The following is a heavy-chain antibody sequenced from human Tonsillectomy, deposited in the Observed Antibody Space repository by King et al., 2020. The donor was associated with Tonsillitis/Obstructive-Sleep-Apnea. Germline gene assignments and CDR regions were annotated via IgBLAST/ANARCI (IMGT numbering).Heavy chain of an antibody. Sequence: QLVQSGAEVKKPGASVKVSCKASGYTFTSYYMHWVRQAPGQGLEWMGMFNPSGGSTRYAQMFQVRVTMTRDTSTSTVYMVLSSLRSEDTAVYYFARGGVTWIQLCPVDYWGKGTLVTVSS. D-gene: IGHD5-18*01. CDR1: GYTFTSYY. CDR3: ARGGVTWIQLCPVDY. V-gene: IGHV1-46*01. CDR2: FNPSGGST. J-gene: IGHJ4*02.